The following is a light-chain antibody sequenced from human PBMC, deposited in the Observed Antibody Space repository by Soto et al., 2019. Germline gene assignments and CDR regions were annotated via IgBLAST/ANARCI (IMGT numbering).Light chain of an antibody. Sequence: QSALTQPASVSGSPGQSITISCTGTSSDVGGHNYVSWYQQLPGKAPKLMIYDVNSRPSGVSNRFSGSKSGNTASLTISGLQAEDEADYYCSSFSTSTTLGIFGGGTKVTVL. V-gene: IGLV2-14*01. J-gene: IGLJ2*01. CDR1: SSDVGGHNY. CDR3: SSFSTSTTLGI. CDR2: DVN.